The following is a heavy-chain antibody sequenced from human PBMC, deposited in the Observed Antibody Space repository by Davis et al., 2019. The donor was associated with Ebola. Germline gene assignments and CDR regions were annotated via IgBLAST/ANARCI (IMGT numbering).Heavy chain of an antibody. CDR2: ISYDGSNK. CDR3: ARENSSGWYFDY. CDR1: GFTFSSYA. J-gene: IGHJ4*02. Sequence: GESLKISCAASGFTFSSYAMHWVRQAPGKGLEWVAVISYDGSNKYYADSVKGRFTISRDNSKNTLYLQMNSLRAEDTAVYYCARENSSGWYFDYWGQGTLVTVSS. D-gene: IGHD6-19*01. V-gene: IGHV3-30-3*01.